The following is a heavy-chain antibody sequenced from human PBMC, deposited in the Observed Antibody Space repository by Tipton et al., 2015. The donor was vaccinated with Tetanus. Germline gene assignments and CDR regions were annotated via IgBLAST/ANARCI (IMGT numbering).Heavy chain of an antibody. CDR3: ARSRDPGYYYYGMDV. V-gene: IGHV5-51*01. Sequence: QLVQSGAEVKKPGESLKISCKGSGYSFTSYWIGWVRQMPGKGLEWMGIIYPGDSDTRYSPPFQGQVTISADKSISTAYLQWSSLKASDTAMYYCARSRDPGYYYYGMDVWGQGTTVTVSS. CDR2: IYPGDSDT. CDR1: GYSFTSYW. J-gene: IGHJ6*02.